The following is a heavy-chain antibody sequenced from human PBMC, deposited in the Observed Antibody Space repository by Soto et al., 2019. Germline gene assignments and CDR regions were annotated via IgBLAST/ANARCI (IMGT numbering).Heavy chain of an antibody. Sequence: ASVKVSCKASGYSFTSYGIIWVRQAPGQGLEWMGWISAYNGNTNYAQKLQGRVTMTTDTSTSTAYMELRSLRSDDRAVYYCAREKPTREAGTANWFDPWGQGTLVTVSS. D-gene: IGHD6-19*01. CDR1: GYSFTSYG. V-gene: IGHV1-18*01. CDR3: AREKPTREAGTANWFDP. J-gene: IGHJ5*02. CDR2: ISAYNGNT.